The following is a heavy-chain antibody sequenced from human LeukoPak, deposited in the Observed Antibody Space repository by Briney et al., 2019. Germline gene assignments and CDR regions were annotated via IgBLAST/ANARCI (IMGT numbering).Heavy chain of an antibody. CDR2: ISAYNGNT. CDR3: ARGSGEVGYYYYGMDV. CDR1: GYTFTSYG. D-gene: IGHD7-27*01. J-gene: IGHJ6*02. Sequence: GASVKVSCKASGYTFTSYGISWVRQAPGQGLEWMGWISAYNGNTNYAQKLQGRVTMTTDTSTSTAYMELRGLRSDDTAVYYCARGSGEVGYYYYGMDVWGQGTTVTVSS. V-gene: IGHV1-18*01.